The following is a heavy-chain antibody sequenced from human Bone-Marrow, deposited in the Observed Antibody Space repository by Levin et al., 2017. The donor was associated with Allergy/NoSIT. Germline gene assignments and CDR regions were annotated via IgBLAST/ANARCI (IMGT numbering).Heavy chain of an antibody. V-gene: IGHV5-51*01. D-gene: IGHD2-15*01. Sequence: GESLKISCKGSGYSFTSYWIGWVRQMPGKGLEWMGIIYPGDSDTRYSPSFQGQVTISADKSISTAYLQWSSLKASDTAMYYCARQSETKPIVVVAATGRWFDPWGQGTLVTVSS. CDR2: IYPGDSDT. CDR1: GYSFTSYW. J-gene: IGHJ5*02. CDR3: ARQSETKPIVVVAATGRWFDP.